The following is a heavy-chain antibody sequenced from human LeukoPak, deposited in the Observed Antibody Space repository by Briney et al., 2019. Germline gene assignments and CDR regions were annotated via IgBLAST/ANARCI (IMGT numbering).Heavy chain of an antibody. D-gene: IGHD3-22*01. V-gene: IGHV4-34*01. J-gene: IGHJ5*02. CDR3: ARRRRAGYYYDSSGNWFDP. CDR1: GGSFSGYY. CDR2: INHSGST. Sequence: SETLSLTCAVYGGSFSGYYWSWIRQPPGKGLEWIGEINHSGSTNYNPSLKSRVTISVDTSKNQFSLKLSSVTAADTAVYYCARRRRAGYYYDSSGNWFDPWGQGTLVTVSS.